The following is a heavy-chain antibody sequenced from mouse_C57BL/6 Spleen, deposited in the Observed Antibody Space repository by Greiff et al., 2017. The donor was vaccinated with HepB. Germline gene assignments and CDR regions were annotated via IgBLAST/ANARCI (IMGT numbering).Heavy chain of an antibody. Sequence: VQLQQPGAELVKPGASVKVSCKASGYTFTSYWMHWVKQRPGQGLEWIGRIHPSDSDTNYNQKFKGKATLTVDKSSSTAYMQLSSLTSEDSAVYYCAIKAGDWYFDVWGTGTTVTVSS. CDR3: AIKAGDWYFDV. J-gene: IGHJ1*03. CDR2: IHPSDSDT. V-gene: IGHV1-74*01. CDR1: GYTFTSYW.